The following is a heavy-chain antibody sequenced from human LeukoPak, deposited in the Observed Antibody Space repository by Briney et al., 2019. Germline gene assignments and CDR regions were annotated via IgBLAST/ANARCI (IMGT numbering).Heavy chain of an antibody. CDR1: GYTFTSYG. D-gene: IGHD6-19*01. Sequence: GASVKVFCKASGYTFTSYGFSWVRQAPGQGLEWMGWISAYNGNTNYAQKLQGRVTMTTDTSTNTAYMELRSLRSDDTAVYYCARSPAVAGHRGDYWGQGTLVSVSS. CDR3: ARSPAVAGHRGDY. J-gene: IGHJ4*02. V-gene: IGHV1-18*01. CDR2: ISAYNGNT.